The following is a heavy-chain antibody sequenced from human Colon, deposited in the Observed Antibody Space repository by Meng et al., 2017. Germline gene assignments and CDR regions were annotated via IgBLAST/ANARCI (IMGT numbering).Heavy chain of an antibody. CDR1: GGSVSSGSYY. V-gene: IGHV4-61*01. D-gene: IGHD3-22*01. CDR3: ASSDYYRSDY. J-gene: IGHJ4*02. Sequence: QVQLQESGPGLGRPSETLCITCTVSGGSVSSGSYYCSWIRQPPGKGLEWIGYIYYTGSTNYNPSLKSRVTISVDTSKNQLSLKLNSVTAADTAVYYCASSDYYRSDYWGQGTLVTVSS. CDR2: IYYTGST.